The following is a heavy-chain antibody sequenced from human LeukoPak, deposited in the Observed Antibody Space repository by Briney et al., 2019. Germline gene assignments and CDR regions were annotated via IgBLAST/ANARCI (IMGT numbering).Heavy chain of an antibody. CDR1: GFTFSNYW. CDR2: INQDGSEM. V-gene: IGHV3-7*01. Sequence: GGSLRLSCAASGFTFSNYWMSWVRQAPGKGLEWLANINQDGSEMYYVDSVKGRFTISRDNGKNSLYLQINSLRADDTAVYYCARGGALFTFFDSWGQGTQVTVSS. CDR3: ARGGALFTFFDS. J-gene: IGHJ4*02.